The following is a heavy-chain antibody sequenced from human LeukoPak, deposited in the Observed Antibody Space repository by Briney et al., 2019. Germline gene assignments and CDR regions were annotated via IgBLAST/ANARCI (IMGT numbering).Heavy chain of an antibody. D-gene: IGHD3-3*01. CDR3: ARGPILDYDFWSGYLDY. CDR1: GFTFDDYG. V-gene: IGHV3-20*04. CDR2: INWNGGST. Sequence: GGSLRLSCAASGFTFDDYGMSWVRQAPGKGLEWVSGINWNGGSTGYADSVKGRFTISRDNAKNSLYLQMNSLRAEDTALYYCARGPILDYDFWSGYLDYWGQGTLVTVSS. J-gene: IGHJ4*02.